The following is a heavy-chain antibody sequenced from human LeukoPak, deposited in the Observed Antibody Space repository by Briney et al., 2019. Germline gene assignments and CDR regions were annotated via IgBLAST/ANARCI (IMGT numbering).Heavy chain of an antibody. Sequence: RPSETLSLTCAVYGGSFSGYYWSWIRQPPGKGLEWIGEINHSGSTNYNPSLKSRVTISVDTSKNQFSLKLSSVTAADTAVYYCARGDSGLLWFGELFDPWGQGTLVTVSS. J-gene: IGHJ5*02. CDR1: GGSFSGYY. V-gene: IGHV4-34*01. CDR2: INHSGST. CDR3: ARGDSGLLWFGELFDP. D-gene: IGHD3-10*01.